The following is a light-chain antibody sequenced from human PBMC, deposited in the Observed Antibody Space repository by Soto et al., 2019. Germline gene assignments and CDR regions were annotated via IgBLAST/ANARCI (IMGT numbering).Light chain of an antibody. J-gene: IGKJ4*01. CDR3: QQSEALVLS. V-gene: IGKV1-33*01. Sequence: DIQMTQSPSSLSASVGDRVTITCQASQDITDYLHWYQQKPGKAPRLLIYDASNLETGVPSRFSGSGSGTDLSFTISSLQPEDIATYYCQQSEALVLSFGGGTKVEIK. CDR2: DAS. CDR1: QDITDY.